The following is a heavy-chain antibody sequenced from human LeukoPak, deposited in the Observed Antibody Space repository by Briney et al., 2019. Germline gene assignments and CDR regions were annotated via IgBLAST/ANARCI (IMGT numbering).Heavy chain of an antibody. J-gene: IGHJ6*03. V-gene: IGHV4-59*01. Sequence: GSLRLSCAASGFTFSSYWMSWVRQPPGKGLEWIGYIYYSGSTNYNPSLKSRVTISVDTSKNQFSLKLSSVTAADTAVYYRARDYYYMDVWGKGTTVTISS. CDR3: ARDYYYMDV. CDR1: GFTFSSYW. CDR2: IYYSGST.